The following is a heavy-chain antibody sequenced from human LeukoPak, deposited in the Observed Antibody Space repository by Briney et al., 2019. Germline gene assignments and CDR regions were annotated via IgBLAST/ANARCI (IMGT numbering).Heavy chain of an antibody. CDR1: GYTFTGYY. D-gene: IGHD3-10*01. CDR3: ARDYHGSGSLTTFDY. Sequence: GASVKVSCTASGYTFTGYYIHWVGQAPGQGLEWVGIINPSGGSASSAQKFQGRVTMTRDTSTSTVYMELSSLRSEDTAVYYCARDYHGSGSLTTFDYWGQGTLVTVSS. CDR2: INPSGGSA. J-gene: IGHJ4*02. V-gene: IGHV1-46*01.